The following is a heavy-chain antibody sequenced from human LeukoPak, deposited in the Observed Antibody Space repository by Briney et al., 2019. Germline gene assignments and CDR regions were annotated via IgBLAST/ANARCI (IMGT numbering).Heavy chain of an antibody. CDR1: GYTFTSYG. V-gene: IGHV1-18*01. CDR2: ISAYNGNT. J-gene: IGHJ4*02. Sequence: ASVKVSCKASGYTFTSYGISWVRQAPGQGLEWMGWISAYNGNTNYAQKLQGRVTMTTDTSTSTAYMELRSLRSDDTAVYYCARRLCRGTACYYFDYWGQGTLVTVSS. D-gene: IGHD2-2*01. CDR3: ARRLCRGTACYYFDY.